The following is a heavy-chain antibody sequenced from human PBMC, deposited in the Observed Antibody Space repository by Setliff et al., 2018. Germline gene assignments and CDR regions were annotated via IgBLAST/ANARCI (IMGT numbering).Heavy chain of an antibody. V-gene: IGHV3-74*01. D-gene: IGHD3-22*01. CDR1: GFTFSSYW. CDR3: AKGAFSGSYYFDY. Sequence: GGSLRLSCEASGFTFSSYWMHWVRQAPGKGLVWVSRITSDGSSTSYADAVEGRFTISRDNAKNTLYLQMNSLRAEDTAVYYCAKGAFSGSYYFDYWGQGTLVTVSS. CDR2: ITSDGSST. J-gene: IGHJ4*02.